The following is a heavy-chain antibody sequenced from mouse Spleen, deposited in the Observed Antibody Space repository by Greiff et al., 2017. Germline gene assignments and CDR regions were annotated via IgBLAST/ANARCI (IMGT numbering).Heavy chain of an antibody. V-gene: IGHV1-81*01. CDR1: GYTFTSYG. Sequence: QVQLKESGAELARPGASVKLSCKASGYTFTSYGISWVKQRTGQGLEWIGEIYPRSGNTYYNEKFKGKATLTADKSSSTAYMELSSLTSEDTAVYYCARGDYDRGAWFAYWGQGTLVTVSA. CDR2: IYPRSGNT. D-gene: IGHD2-4*01. CDR3: ARGDYDRGAWFAY. J-gene: IGHJ3*01.